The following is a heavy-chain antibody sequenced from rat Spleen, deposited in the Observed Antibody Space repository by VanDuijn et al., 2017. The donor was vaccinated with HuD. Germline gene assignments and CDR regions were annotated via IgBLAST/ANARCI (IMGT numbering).Heavy chain of an antibody. J-gene: IGHJ2*01. CDR3: AKDRDGGYAFDF. D-gene: IGHD1-11*01. V-gene: IGHV5-22*01. CDR1: GFTFSNSY. CDR2: IGYDGSST. Sequence: EVQLVESGGGLVQPGRSMKLSCAASGFTFSNSYMAWVRQAPTKGLEWVATIGYDGSSTHYPDSVKGRFTISRDNAANTVYLQMNSLRPEDKATYYCAKDRDGGYAFDFWVQGIMVTVSS.